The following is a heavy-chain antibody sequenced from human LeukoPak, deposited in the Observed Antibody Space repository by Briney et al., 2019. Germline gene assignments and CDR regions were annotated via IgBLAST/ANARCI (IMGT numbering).Heavy chain of an antibody. CDR1: GFTFSSYA. D-gene: IGHD3-10*01. CDR2: ISYDGSNK. CDR3: ARATYGSGSYCFDY. V-gene: IGHV3-30*04. J-gene: IGHJ4*02. Sequence: PGGSLRLSCAASGFTFSSYAMHWVRQAPGKGLEWVAVISYDGSNKYYADSVKGRFTISRDNSKNTLYLQMNSLRAEDTAVYYCARATYGSGSYCFDYWGQGTLVTVSS.